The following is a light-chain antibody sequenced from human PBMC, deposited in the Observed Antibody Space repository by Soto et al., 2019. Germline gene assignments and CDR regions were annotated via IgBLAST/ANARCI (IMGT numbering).Light chain of an antibody. CDR1: QSLLYSSNNKNY. J-gene: IGKJ1*01. V-gene: IGKV4-1*01. CDR2: WAS. Sequence: DIVMTQSPDSLAVSLGERATINCRSSQSLLYSSNNKNYLSWYQQKPGQPPKLLIYWASTRESGVPDRFSGSGSGTDFTLTISSLQAEDVAVYYCQQCYSDPWTFGQGTKAEIK. CDR3: QQCYSDPWT.